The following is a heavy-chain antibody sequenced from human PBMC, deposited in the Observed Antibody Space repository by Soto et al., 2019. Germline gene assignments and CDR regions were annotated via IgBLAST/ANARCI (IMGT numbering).Heavy chain of an antibody. CDR3: TTDAYYDILTGYYSTNWFDP. CDR1: GFTFSNAW. J-gene: IGHJ5*02. D-gene: IGHD3-9*01. CDR2: IKSKTDGGTT. V-gene: IGHV3-15*01. Sequence: PGGSLRLSCAASGFTFSNAWMSWVRQAPGKGLEWVGRIKSKTDGGTTDYAAPVKGRFTISRDDSKNTLYLQMNSLKTEDTAVYYCTTDAYYDILTGYYSTNWFDPWGQGTLVTVSS.